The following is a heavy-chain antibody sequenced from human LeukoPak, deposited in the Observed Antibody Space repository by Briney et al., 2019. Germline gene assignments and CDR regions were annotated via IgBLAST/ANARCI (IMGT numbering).Heavy chain of an antibody. CDR2: IYSAGST. Sequence: GGSLRLSCAASGFTVSTNYISWVRQAPGKGLEWVSVIYSAGSTYYADSVKGRFTISRDNSKNTVYLQMNSPRPDDTAVYYCAREGGSGSYGYDYWGQGTLVTVSS. CDR1: GFTVSTNY. CDR3: AREGGSGSYGYDY. V-gene: IGHV3-66*02. J-gene: IGHJ4*02. D-gene: IGHD3-10*01.